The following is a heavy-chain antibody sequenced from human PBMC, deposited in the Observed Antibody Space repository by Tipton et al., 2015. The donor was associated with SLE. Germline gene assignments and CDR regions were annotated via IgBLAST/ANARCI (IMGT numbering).Heavy chain of an antibody. CDR3: VRRGSSFGEGFDY. Sequence: LRLSCAVYGGSFSAYYWNWIRQPPGKGLEWIGEINHSGSSSYNASLKSRATISVDTSKNQLTLKLSSVTAADTAVYFCVRRGSSFGEGFDYWGQGTLVTVSS. CDR1: GGSFSAYY. V-gene: IGHV4-34*01. D-gene: IGHD3-16*01. CDR2: INHSGSS. J-gene: IGHJ4*02.